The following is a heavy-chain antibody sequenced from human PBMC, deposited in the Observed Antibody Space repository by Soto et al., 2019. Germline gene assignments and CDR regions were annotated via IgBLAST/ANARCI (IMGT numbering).Heavy chain of an antibody. Sequence: SETLSLTCTVSGGSISSGDYYWSWIRQPPGKGLEWIGYIYYSGSTYYNPSLKSRVTISVDTSKNQFSLKLSSVTAADTAVYYCARGRFLEWLFGPEYYFDYWGQGTLVTVSS. CDR1: GGSISSGDYY. V-gene: IGHV4-30-4*01. CDR3: ARGRFLEWLFGPEYYFDY. D-gene: IGHD3-3*01. J-gene: IGHJ4*02. CDR2: IYYSGST.